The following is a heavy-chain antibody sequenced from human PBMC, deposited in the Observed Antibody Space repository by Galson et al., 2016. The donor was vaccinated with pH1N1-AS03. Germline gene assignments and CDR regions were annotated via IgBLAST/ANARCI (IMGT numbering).Heavy chain of an antibody. CDR1: GGSLSGYF. Sequence: SETLSLTCRVSGGSLSGYFWTWIRQPAGKGLEWIGRMDPTGRRNYKSSLESRVSMSVESSKNEISLRLTSVTAADTAVYYCTRESSGLGRGLDYWGQGTLVTVSS. D-gene: IGHD3-10*01. J-gene: IGHJ4*02. CDR2: MDPTGRR. CDR3: TRESSGLGRGLDY. V-gene: IGHV4-4*07.